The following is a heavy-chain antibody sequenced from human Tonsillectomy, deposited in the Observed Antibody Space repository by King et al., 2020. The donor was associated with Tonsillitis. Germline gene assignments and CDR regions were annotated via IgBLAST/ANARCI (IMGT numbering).Heavy chain of an antibody. CDR3: ATIGGYSYGYGIDY. J-gene: IGHJ4*02. CDR1: GGSISSYY. D-gene: IGHD5-18*01. V-gene: IGHV4-59*08. Sequence: QLQESGPGLVKPSETLSLTCTVSGGSISSYYWSWIRQPPGKGLEWIGYIYYSGSTNYNPSLKSRVTISVDTSKNQFSLKLSSVTAADTAVYYCATIGGYSYGYGIDYWGQGTLVTVSS. CDR2: IYYSGST.